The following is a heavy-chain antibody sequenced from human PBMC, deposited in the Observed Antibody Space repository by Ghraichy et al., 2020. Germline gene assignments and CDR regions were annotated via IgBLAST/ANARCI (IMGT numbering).Heavy chain of an antibody. D-gene: IGHD2-15*01. CDR1: GDSISSYY. Sequence: SETLSLTCTDSGDSISSYYWNWIRQPAGKGLEWIGRIYNSGNTNYNPSLKSRVTMSTDTSRTQFSLQLSSVTAADTAVHYCASGGSRGFNYRGQGILVTVSS. CDR3: ASGGSRGFNY. CDR2: IYNSGNT. J-gene: IGHJ4*02. V-gene: IGHV4-4*07.